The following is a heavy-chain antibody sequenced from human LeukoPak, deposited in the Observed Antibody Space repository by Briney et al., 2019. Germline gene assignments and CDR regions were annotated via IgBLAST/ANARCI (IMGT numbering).Heavy chain of an antibody. J-gene: IGHJ6*03. D-gene: IGHD2-2*01. CDR1: GFTFSSYG. V-gene: IGHV3-30*02. Sequence: PGGSLRLSCAASGFTFSSYGMHWVRQAPGKGLEWVAFIRYDGSNKYYADSVKGRFTISRDNSKNTLYLQMNSLRAEDTAVYYCAKDGDGDIVVVPAAPYYYYYYMDVWGKGTTVTVSS. CDR3: AKDGDGDIVVVPAAPYYYYYYMDV. CDR2: IRYDGSNK.